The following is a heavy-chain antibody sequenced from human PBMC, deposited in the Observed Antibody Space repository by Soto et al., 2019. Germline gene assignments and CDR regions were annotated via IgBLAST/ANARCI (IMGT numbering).Heavy chain of an antibody. J-gene: IGHJ5*02. CDR1: AFTPTRFG. CDR3: AKDLDAYAWDLAEWFAP. CDR2: IAYDGDKK. D-gene: IGHD1-26*01. V-gene: IGHV3-30*18. Sequence: WVCLRLSWVPSAFTPTRFGTDCVRQAPGKGLEWVAVIAYDGDKKYYASSVKGRFIISRDTCRRTVYLDMTSLRPEDPAVSDRAKDLDAYAWDLAEWFAPWGQGTLVTVSS.